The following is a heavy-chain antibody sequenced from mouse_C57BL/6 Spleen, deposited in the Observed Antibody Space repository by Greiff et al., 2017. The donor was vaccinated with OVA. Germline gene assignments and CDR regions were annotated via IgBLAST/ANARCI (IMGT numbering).Heavy chain of an antibody. J-gene: IGHJ3*01. D-gene: IGHD3-2*01. CDR2: IDPSDSYT. Sequence: QVQLKQPGAELVKPGASVKLSCKASGYTFTSYWMQWVKQRPGQGLEWIGEIDPSDSYTNYNQNVKGKATLTVDTSSSTAYMQLSSLTSEDSAVYYCAREGDSSAWFAYWGQGTLVTVSA. V-gene: IGHV1-50*01. CDR3: AREGDSSAWFAY. CDR1: GYTFTSYW.